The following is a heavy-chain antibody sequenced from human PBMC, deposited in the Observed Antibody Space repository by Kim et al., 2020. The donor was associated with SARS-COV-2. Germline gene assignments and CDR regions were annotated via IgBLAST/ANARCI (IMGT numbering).Heavy chain of an antibody. J-gene: IGHJ5*02. CDR3: AFRYKWNFPRT. Sequence: GGSLRLSCAASDITFTNSAMAWVRQAPGKGLEWVSTIGLSSGNTFYADSVKGRFTISTDNSKNTVYLDMSSLTVEDTGIYYCAFRYKWNFPRTWGKGT. CDR2: IGLSSGNT. CDR1: DITFTNSA. V-gene: IGHV3-23*01. D-gene: IGHD1-1*01.